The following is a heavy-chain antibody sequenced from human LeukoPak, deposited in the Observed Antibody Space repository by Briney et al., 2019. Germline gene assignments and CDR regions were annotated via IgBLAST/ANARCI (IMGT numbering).Heavy chain of an antibody. CDR1: GGTFSCYA. CDR3: AREGLGIVVPAAIGYGAFDI. J-gene: IGHJ3*02. D-gene: IGHD2-2*01. CDR2: IIPIFGTA. V-gene: IGHV1-69*05. Sequence: SVKVSCKASGGTFSCYAISWVRQAPGQGLEWMGGIIPIFGTANYAQKFQGRVTITTDESTSTAYMELSSLRSEDTAVYYCAREGLGIVVPAAIGYGAFDIWDQGTMVTVSS.